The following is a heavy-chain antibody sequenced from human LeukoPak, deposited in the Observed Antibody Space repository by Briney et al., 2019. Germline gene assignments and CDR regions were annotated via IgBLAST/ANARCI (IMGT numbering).Heavy chain of an antibody. CDR1: GLPFSRYA. J-gene: IGHJ6*02. Sequence: PGGSLRLSCVVSGLPFSRYAMNWVRQAPGKGLEWVSAISGSGISTFQADSVKGRLTISRDNSESTLFLQMNNLRVEDTAIYYCAGGPLRYHYYGLDVWGQGTTVTVSS. CDR2: ISGSGIST. CDR3: AGGPLRYHYYGLDV. V-gene: IGHV3-23*01. D-gene: IGHD1-14*01.